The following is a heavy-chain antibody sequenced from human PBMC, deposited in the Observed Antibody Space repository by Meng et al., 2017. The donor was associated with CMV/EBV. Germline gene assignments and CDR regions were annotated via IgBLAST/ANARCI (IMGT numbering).Heavy chain of an antibody. V-gene: IGHV3-74*01. CDR1: GFTFSDYW. J-gene: IGHJ4*02. CDR2: IKGDGSHT. D-gene: IGHD6-13*01. CDR3: VRDGHSWNFDY. Sequence: GESLRLSCTASGFTFSDYWMHWVRQTPGKGLLWVSRIKGDGSHTIYGDSVKGRFTISRDNAKNTLYLQMNTLRVEDTAVYYCVRDGHSWNFDYWGQGSLVTVSS.